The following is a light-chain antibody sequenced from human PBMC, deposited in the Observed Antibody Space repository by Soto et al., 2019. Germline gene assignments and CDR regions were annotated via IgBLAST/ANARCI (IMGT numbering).Light chain of an antibody. V-gene: IGLV2-23*02. J-gene: IGLJ3*02. CDR2: EVT. CDR1: SSDVGGYNL. Sequence: QSALTQPASMSGSPGQSITISCTGASSDVGGYNLVSWYQHHPGKVPKLMIYEVTKRPSGVSDRFSGSKSDNTASLTISGLQAEDEADYYCCAYATGSTLLFGGGTKLTVL. CDR3: CAYATGSTLL.